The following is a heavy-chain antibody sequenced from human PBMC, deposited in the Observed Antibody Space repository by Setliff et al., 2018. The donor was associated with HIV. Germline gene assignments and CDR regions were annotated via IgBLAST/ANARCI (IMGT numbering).Heavy chain of an antibody. CDR3: AKGRYGGYDWGTLDI. Sequence: TWIRHRPGKGLEWVLVISGSGASTYYADSVKGRFTISRDNSKNTLYLQMNSLRVEDTAVYYCAKGRYGGYDWGTLDIWGQGTMVTVSS. V-gene: IGHV3-23*01. D-gene: IGHD5-12*01. J-gene: IGHJ3*02. CDR2: ISGSGAST.